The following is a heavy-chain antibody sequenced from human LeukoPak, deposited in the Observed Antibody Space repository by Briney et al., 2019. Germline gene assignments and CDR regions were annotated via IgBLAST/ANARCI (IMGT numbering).Heavy chain of an antibody. CDR1: GFTVSSNY. CDR2: IYSGGRT. D-gene: IGHD2-21*02. Sequence: AGGSLRPSCAASGFTVSSNYMSWVRQAPGKGLEWVSVIYSGGRTYYADSVKGRFTISRDNSKNTLYLQMNSLRAEDTAVYYCAGTTCGGDCYSEYWGQGTQVTVSS. J-gene: IGHJ4*02. V-gene: IGHV3-53*01. CDR3: AGTTCGGDCYSEY.